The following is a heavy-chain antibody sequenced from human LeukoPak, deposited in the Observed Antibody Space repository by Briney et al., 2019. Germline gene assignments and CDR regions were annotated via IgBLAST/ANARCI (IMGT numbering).Heavy chain of an antibody. Sequence: GGSLRLSCAASGFTFSDYYMSWIRQAPGKGLEWVSYISSSGSTIYYADSVKGRFTISRDNAKNSLYLQMNSLRAEDTAVYYCARDEGLYCSGGSCYTMGFDYWGQGTLVTVSS. V-gene: IGHV3-11*04. CDR1: GFTFSDYY. CDR2: ISSSGSTI. J-gene: IGHJ4*02. D-gene: IGHD2-15*01. CDR3: ARDEGLYCSGGSCYTMGFDY.